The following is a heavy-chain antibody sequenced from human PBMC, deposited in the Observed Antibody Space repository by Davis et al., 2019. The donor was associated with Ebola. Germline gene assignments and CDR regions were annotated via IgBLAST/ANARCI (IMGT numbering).Heavy chain of an antibody. CDR3: VKAANYYDYIWGSYPPR. CDR1: GFTFSNYG. Sequence: PGGSLRLSCAASGFTFSNYGFHWVRQAPGKGLEWVAVTSYDGNNKHYADSVKGRFTISRDNSKNTLFLQMNSLRAEDTAVYYCVKAANYYDYIWGSYPPRWGQGTLVTVSS. J-gene: IGHJ1*01. V-gene: IGHV3-30*18. CDR2: TSYDGNNK. D-gene: IGHD3-16*02.